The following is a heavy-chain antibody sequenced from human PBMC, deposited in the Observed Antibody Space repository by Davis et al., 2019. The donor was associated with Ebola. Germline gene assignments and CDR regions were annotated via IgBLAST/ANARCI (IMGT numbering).Heavy chain of an antibody. CDR3: AKDIGRGYSYADRAFDI. D-gene: IGHD5-18*01. V-gene: IGHV3-9*01. CDR1: GFTFADYA. J-gene: IGHJ3*02. CDR2: ISWNSGSI. Sequence: PGGSLRLSCAASGFTFADYAMHWVRQAPGKGLEWVSGISWNSGSIGYADSVKGRFTISRDNAKNSLYLQMNSLRAEDTALYYCAKDIGRGYSYADRAFDIWGQGTMVTVSS.